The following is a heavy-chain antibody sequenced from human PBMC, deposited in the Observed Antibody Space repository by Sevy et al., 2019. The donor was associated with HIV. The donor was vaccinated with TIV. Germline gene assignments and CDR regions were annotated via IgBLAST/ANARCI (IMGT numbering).Heavy chain of an antibody. Sequence: SETLSLTCTVSGDSISSYYWSWIRQPPGKGLEWIGYIYYSGSTNYNPSLKSRVTISVDTSKNQFSLKLSSVTAADTAVYYCATSSTWIQLWLAAFDIWGQGTMVTVSS. J-gene: IGHJ3*02. CDR2: IYYSGST. CDR3: ATSSTWIQLWLAAFDI. D-gene: IGHD5-18*01. V-gene: IGHV4-59*01. CDR1: GDSISSYY.